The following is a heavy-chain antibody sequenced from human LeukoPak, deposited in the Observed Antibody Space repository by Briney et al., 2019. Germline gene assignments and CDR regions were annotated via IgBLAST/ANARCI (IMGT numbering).Heavy chain of an antibody. D-gene: IGHD6-13*01. J-gene: IGHJ4*02. CDR3: TRGGAAAGFDF. V-gene: IGHV6-1*01. Sequence: SQTLSLTCAISGDSVSSNSAVGNWIRQSPSGGLEWLGRTYYRSRWYNDYAVSVKSRISVNPDPYKNQFSLQLNSVTPEDTAVYYCTRGGAAAGFDFWGQGTLVTVSS. CDR2: TYYRSRWYN. CDR1: GDSVSSNSAV.